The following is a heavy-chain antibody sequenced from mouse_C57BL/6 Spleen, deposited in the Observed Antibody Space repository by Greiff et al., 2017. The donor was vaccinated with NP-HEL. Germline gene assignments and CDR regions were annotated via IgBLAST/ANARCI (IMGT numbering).Heavy chain of an antibody. CDR3: ARRGYYGSSYSFAY. CDR2: IYPGDGDT. CDR1: GYAFSSYW. D-gene: IGHD1-1*01. V-gene: IGHV1-80*01. J-gene: IGHJ3*01. Sequence: QVQLQQSGAELVKPGASVKISCKASGYAFSSYWMNWVKQRPGKGLEWIGQIYPGDGDTNYNGKFKGKATLTADKSSSTAYMQLSSLTSEDSAVYFCARRGYYGSSYSFAYWGQGTLVTVSA.